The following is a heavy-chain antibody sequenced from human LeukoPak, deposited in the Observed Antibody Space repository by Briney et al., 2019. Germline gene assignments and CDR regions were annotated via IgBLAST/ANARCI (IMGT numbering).Heavy chain of an antibody. CDR3: TRGSGWYNY. CDR1: GGSISSHY. Sequence: SETLSLTCTVSGGSISSHYWNWIRQPPGKGLEWIGYIYDSGSTKYNPSLKSRVTISVDRSKNQFFLMLNSVTAADTAVYYCTRGSGWYNYWGQGTLVTVSS. V-gene: IGHV4-59*11. D-gene: IGHD6-19*01. J-gene: IGHJ4*02. CDR2: IYDSGST.